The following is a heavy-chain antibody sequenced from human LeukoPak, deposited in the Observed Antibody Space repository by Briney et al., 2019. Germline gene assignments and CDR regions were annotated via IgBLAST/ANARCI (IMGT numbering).Heavy chain of an antibody. CDR2: ISGSGGST. CDR1: GFTFSSYA. Sequence: PGGSLRLSCAASGFTFSSYAMSWVRQAPGKGLEWVSAISGSGGSTYYADSVKGRFTISRDNSRNTLYLQMNSLRAEDTAVYYCARDQVVVVVAAKGQFDYWGQGTLVTVSS. CDR3: ARDQVVVVVAAKGQFDY. J-gene: IGHJ4*02. V-gene: IGHV3-23*01. D-gene: IGHD2-15*01.